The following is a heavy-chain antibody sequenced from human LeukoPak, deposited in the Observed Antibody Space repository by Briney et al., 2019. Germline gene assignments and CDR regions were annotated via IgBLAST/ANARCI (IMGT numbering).Heavy chain of an antibody. V-gene: IGHV4-31*03. CDR3: ARVPAAPSVHWFDP. CDR1: GGSISSGGYY. J-gene: IGHJ5*02. CDR2: IYYSGST. Sequence: PSETLSLTCTVSGGSISSGGYYWSWIRQHPGKGLEWIGYIYYSGSTYYNPSLKSRVTISVDTSKNQFSLKLSSVTAADTAVYYCARVPAAPSVHWFDPWGQGTLVTVSS. D-gene: IGHD2-2*01.